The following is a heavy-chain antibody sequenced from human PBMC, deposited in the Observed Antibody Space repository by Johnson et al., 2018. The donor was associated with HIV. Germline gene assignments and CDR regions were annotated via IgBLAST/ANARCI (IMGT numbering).Heavy chain of an antibody. CDR1: GFTFDDYG. J-gene: IGHJ3*02. CDR3: AKDHDYIGHGAFDI. CDR2: INWNSGSI. D-gene: IGHD4-11*01. Sequence: VQLVESGGGLVQPGGSLRLSCAASGFTFDDYGMSWVSQAPGKGLEWVSGINWNSGSIGYADAVKGRFTISTDNAKNSLYLQMNSLRAEDTALYYCAKDHDYIGHGAFDIWGQGTMVTVSS. V-gene: IGHV3-9*01.